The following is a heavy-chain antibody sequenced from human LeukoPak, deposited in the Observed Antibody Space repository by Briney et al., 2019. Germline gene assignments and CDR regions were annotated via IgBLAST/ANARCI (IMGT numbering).Heavy chain of an antibody. CDR3: ARGGSYHVPGDY. Sequence: SQTLSLICTVSRDSVNSNNYYWAWIRQPAGKGLEWIGRVYSTGSTTYSPSLKSRVTISVDTSKNQVSLELRSVTAADTAVYYCARGGSYHVPGDYWGQGTLVFVSS. J-gene: IGHJ4*02. D-gene: IGHD1-26*01. CDR1: RDSVNSNNYY. CDR2: VYSTGST. V-gene: IGHV4-61*02.